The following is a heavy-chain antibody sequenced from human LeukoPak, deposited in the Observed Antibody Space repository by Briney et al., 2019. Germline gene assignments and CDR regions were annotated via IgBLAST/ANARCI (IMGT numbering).Heavy chain of an antibody. CDR2: IRSKAYGGTT. CDR1: GFTFADYG. CDR3: TRVGKDSSSWYDKLRY. V-gene: IGHV3-49*03. D-gene: IGHD6-13*01. Sequence: PGGSLRLSCTASGFTFADYGMSWLRQAPGKGLEWVGFIRSKAYGGTTEYAASVKGRFTISRDDSKSIAYLQMNSLKTEDTAVYYCTRVGKDSSSWYDKLRYWGQGTLVTVSS. J-gene: IGHJ4*02.